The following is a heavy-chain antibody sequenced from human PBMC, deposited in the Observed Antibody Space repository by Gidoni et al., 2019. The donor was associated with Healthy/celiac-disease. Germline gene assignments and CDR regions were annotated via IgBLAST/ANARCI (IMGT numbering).Heavy chain of an antibody. J-gene: IGHJ6*03. D-gene: IGHD5-18*01. CDR2: MRTVGDT. V-gene: IGHV3-13*04. CDR1: GYPFSSSD. CDR3: ARGVYSYGYYYYYYMDV. Sequence: EVQLVESGGGLVQPGGSLRHFCASSGYPFSSSDMHWVRQATGKGLEWASDMRTVGDTYYPGAVKGRFTITRENAKNSLYHQMNSLRAGDAAVYYCARGVYSYGYYYYYYMDVWGKGTTVTVSS.